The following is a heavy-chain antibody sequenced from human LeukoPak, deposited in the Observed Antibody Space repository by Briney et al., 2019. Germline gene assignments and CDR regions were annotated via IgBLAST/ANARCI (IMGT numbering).Heavy chain of an antibody. CDR2: IHTNGGT. CDR1: GDSITSGSYY. D-gene: IGHD6-19*01. J-gene: IGHJ5*02. Sequence: SQTLSLICTVSGDSITSGSYYWSWIRQPAGKGPEWIGHIHTNGGTKYNPSPESRVTISLETSDNQFSLELNSVTATDTAVYYCARSIAVTGKRWLDPWGQGTLVTVSS. V-gene: IGHV4-61*09. CDR3: ARSIAVTGKRWLDP.